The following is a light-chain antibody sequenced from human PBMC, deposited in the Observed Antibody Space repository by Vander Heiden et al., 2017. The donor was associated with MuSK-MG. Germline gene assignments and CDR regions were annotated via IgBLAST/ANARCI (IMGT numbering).Light chain of an antibody. CDR2: DNN. CDR1: SANFGAGYD. J-gene: IGLJ3*02. Sequence: QSVLTQPPSVSGAPGQRVTISCTGSSANFGAGYDVHWYQQCPGRAPKLLMYDNNNRPSGVPDRFSGSKSGSSATLATTRLQADDEAEYYCQSYDRYLRGQVFGGGTKLAVL. V-gene: IGLV1-40*01. CDR3: QSYDRYLRGQV.